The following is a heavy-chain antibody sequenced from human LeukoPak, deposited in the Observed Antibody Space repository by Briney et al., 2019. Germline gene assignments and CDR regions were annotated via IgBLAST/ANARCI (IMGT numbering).Heavy chain of an antibody. CDR3: AKDRSVELVVVISDAFDS. V-gene: IGHV3-30*18. Sequence: SLRLSCAASGYTFRDYYTRWIRQAPGKGLEGVTLISYEGSNEYYAESVKGRLNILRDNSKKTLYLQMNSLRAEDTAVYYCAKDRSVELVVVISDAFDSWGQGTMVTVSS. J-gene: IGHJ3*02. CDR2: ISYEGSNE. CDR1: GYTFRDYY. D-gene: IGHD3-22*01.